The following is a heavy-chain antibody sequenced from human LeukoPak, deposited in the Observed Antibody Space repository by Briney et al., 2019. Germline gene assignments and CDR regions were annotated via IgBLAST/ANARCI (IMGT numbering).Heavy chain of an antibody. CDR3: ASRPRKYSSSSSAFDI. CDR2: INPNSGGT. CDR1: GYTFTGYY. D-gene: IGHD6-6*01. Sequence: ASVKVSCKASGYTFTGYYMHWVRQAPGQGLEWMGWINPNSGGTNYAQKFQGRVTMTRDTSISTAYMELSRLRSDDTAVYYCASRPRKYSSSSSAFDIRGQGTMVTVSS. V-gene: IGHV1-2*02. J-gene: IGHJ3*02.